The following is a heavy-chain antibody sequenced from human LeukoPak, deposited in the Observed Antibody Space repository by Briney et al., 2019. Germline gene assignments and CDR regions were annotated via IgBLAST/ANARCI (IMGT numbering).Heavy chain of an antibody. CDR3: ARPYCSSTSCRRFQH. Sequence: GGSLRLSCAASGFTFSSYWMSWVRQAPGKGLEWVANIKQDGSEKYYVDSVKGRFTISRDNAKNSLYLQMNSLRAEDTAVYYCARPYCSSTSCRRFQHWGQGTLVTVSS. V-gene: IGHV3-7*01. CDR1: GFTFSSYW. D-gene: IGHD2-2*01. J-gene: IGHJ1*01. CDR2: IKQDGSEK.